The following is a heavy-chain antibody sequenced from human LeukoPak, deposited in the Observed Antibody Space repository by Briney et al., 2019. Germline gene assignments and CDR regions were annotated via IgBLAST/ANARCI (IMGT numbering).Heavy chain of an antibody. Sequence: PGGSLRLSCAASGFTFSSYWMHWVRQAPGKGLVWVSRINSYGSNTNYADSAKGRFTISRDNAKNALYLQMNSLRAEDTALYYWTSLVGCGTNNWNPSRDYLGQGTLVTVSS. J-gene: IGHJ4*02. CDR2: INSYGSNT. V-gene: IGHV3-74*01. CDR1: GFTFSSYW. D-gene: IGHD1-1*01. CDR3: TSLVGCGTNNWNPSRDY.